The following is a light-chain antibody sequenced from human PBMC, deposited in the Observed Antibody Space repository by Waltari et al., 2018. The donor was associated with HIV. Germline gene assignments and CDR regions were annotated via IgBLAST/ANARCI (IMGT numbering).Light chain of an antibody. Sequence: DIVMTQSPDSLAVSLGERATINCRSSQSIFYTSNSQNYLAWYQLKLGQPPKLLIYWASTRESGVPDRFSGSGSGTAFTLSISSLQADDVALYYCQQYYTTPITFGQGTRLEIK. CDR1: QSIFYTSNSQNY. J-gene: IGKJ5*01. CDR3: QQYYTTPIT. CDR2: WAS. V-gene: IGKV4-1*01.